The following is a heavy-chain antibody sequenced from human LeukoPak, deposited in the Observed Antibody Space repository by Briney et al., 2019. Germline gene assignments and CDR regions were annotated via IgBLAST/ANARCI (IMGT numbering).Heavy chain of an antibody. Sequence: SETLSLTCAVYGGSFSGYYWSWIRQPPGKGLVWIGEINHSGSTNYNPSLKSRVTISVDTSKNQFSLKLSSVTAADTAVYYCARVRRGNPHFDYWGQGTLVTVSS. CDR2: INHSGST. CDR3: ARVRRGNPHFDY. D-gene: IGHD4-23*01. V-gene: IGHV4-34*01. J-gene: IGHJ4*02. CDR1: GGSFSGYY.